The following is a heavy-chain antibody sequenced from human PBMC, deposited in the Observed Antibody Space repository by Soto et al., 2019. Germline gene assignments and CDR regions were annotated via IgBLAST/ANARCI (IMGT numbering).Heavy chain of an antibody. V-gene: IGHV1-18*04. J-gene: IGHJ3*02. CDR1: GYTFTSYG. D-gene: IGHD4-17*01. CDR3: ASEATVGPPGAFDI. Sequence: ASVKVSCKASGYTFTSYGISWVRQAPGQGLEWMGWISAYNGNTNYAQKLQGRLTMTTDTSTSTAYMELRSLRSDDTAVYYCASEATVGPPGAFDIWGQGTMVTVSS. CDR2: ISAYNGNT.